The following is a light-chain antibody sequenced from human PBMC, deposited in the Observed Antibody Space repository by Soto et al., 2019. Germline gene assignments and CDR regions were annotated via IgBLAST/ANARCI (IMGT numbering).Light chain of an antibody. CDR3: QQHISWPLT. CDR1: QSVSSN. V-gene: IGKV3-11*01. CDR2: DAS. J-gene: IGKJ4*01. Sequence: EILMTQSPATLSVSPGARATLSCRASQSVSSNLAWYQQKPGQAPRLLIYDASNRATGIPARFSGSGSGTDFTLTISNLEPEDFAVYYCQQHISWPLTFGGGT.